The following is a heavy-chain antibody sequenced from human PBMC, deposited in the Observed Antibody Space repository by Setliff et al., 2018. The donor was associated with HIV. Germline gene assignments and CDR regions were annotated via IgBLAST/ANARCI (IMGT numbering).Heavy chain of an antibody. Sequence: SETLSLTCTVSGDSISSTSFYWGWIRQPPGKGLEWIGSIFYSGSTYYTPSLKSRITISLDTSKNQFSLRMRSVTAADTAVYYCARVFVDTAVLRVLEYYFDSWGRGTLVTVSS. D-gene: IGHD5-18*01. CDR2: IFYSGST. V-gene: IGHV4-39*07. CDR1: GDSISSTSFY. CDR3: ARVFVDTAVLRVLEYYFDS. J-gene: IGHJ4*02.